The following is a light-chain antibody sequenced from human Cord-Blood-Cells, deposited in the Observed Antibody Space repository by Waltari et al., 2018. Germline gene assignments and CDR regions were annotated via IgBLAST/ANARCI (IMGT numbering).Light chain of an antibody. CDR3: QQYYSTPYT. V-gene: IGKV1-NL1*01. CDR2: AAS. CDR1: QGISNS. Sequence: DIQMTQSPSSLPSSVGDRLTITCRASQGISNSLAWYQQKPGKAPKLLLYAASRLESGVPSRFSGSGSGTDYTLTISSLQPEDFATYYCQQYYSTPYTFGQGTKLEIK. J-gene: IGKJ2*01.